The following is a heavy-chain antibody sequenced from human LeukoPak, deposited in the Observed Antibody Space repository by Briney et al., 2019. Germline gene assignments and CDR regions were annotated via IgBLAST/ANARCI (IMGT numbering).Heavy chain of an antibody. D-gene: IGHD3-3*01. Sequence: PSQTLSLTCTVSGGSISSGGYYWSWIRQPPGKGLEWIGYIYHSGSTYYNPSLKSRVTISVDRSKNQFSLKLSSVTAADTAVYYCARDHPRRNYDFWSGYQTHAFDIWGQGTMVTVSS. V-gene: IGHV4-30-2*01. CDR1: GGSISSGGYY. CDR3: ARDHPRRNYDFWSGYQTHAFDI. J-gene: IGHJ3*02. CDR2: IYHSGST.